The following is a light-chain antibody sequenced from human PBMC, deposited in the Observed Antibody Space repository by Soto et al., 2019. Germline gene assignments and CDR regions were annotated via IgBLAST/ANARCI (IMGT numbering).Light chain of an antibody. CDR1: SSDVGSSNL. Sequence: QSVLTQPASVSGSPGQSITISCTGSSSDVGSSNLDSWYQQHHPGEAPKLIIYDVSHRPAGVSNRFSSSKSGNTASLTISGLQTEDEADYYCSSYTTAATYVFGTGTKLTVL. CDR2: DVS. CDR3: SSYTTAATYV. J-gene: IGLJ1*01. V-gene: IGLV2-14*03.